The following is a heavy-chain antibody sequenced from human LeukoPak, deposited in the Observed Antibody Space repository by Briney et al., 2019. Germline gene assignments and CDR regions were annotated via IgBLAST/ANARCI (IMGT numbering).Heavy chain of an antibody. CDR2: ISSNGGSS. V-gene: IGHV3-64D*09. CDR1: GFTFSAYA. CDR3: VKITSVTGGDC. D-gene: IGHD1-1*01. Sequence: QPGGSLRLSCSASGFTFSAYAMYWVRQAPGKGLEYVSGISSNGGSSFYADSVKGGFTISRDNSKNTLYLQMSSLRAEDTAVYYCVKITSVTGGDCWGRGTRLTVSS. J-gene: IGHJ4*02.